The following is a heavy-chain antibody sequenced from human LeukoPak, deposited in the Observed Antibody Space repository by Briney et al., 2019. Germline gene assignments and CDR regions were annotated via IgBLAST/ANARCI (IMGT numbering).Heavy chain of an antibody. V-gene: IGHV1-2*02. CDR1: GYGFKAYY. Sequence: ASVKVSCKASGYGFKAYYMHWVRQAPGQGLEWMGWINPNTGDTNFAQKFQGRVTMTRDTSISTAYMELRRLTSDDTAIYYCARSLSTDYWGQGTLVAVSS. CDR2: INPNTGDT. J-gene: IGHJ4*02. CDR3: ARSLSTDY.